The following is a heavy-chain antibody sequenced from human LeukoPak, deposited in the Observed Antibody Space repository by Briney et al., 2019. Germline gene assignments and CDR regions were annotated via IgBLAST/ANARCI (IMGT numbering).Heavy chain of an antibody. J-gene: IGHJ4*02. D-gene: IGHD6-19*01. CDR3: AKLIAVAGYYFDY. CDR1: GFTFSSYG. CDR2: ISGSGGST. V-gene: IGHV3-23*01. Sequence: GGSLRLSCAASGFTFSSYGMHWVRQAPGKGLEWVSAISGSGGSTYYADSVKGRFTISRDNSKNTLYLQMNSLRAEDTAVYYCAKLIAVAGYYFDYWGQGTLVTVSS.